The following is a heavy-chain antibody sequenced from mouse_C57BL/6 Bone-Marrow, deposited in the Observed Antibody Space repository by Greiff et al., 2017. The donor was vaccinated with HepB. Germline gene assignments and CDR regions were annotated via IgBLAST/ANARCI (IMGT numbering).Heavy chain of an antibody. D-gene: IGHD2-4*01. V-gene: IGHV5-9-1*02. CDR2: ISSGGDYI. J-gene: IGHJ4*01. Sequence: EVMLVESGEGLVKPGGSLKLSCAASGFTFSSYAMSWVRQTPEKRLEWVAYISSGGDYIYYADTVKGRFTISRDNARNTLYLQMSSLKSEDTAMYYCTRDRDDYDYAMDYWGQGTSVTVSS. CDR3: TRDRDDYDYAMDY. CDR1: GFTFSSYA.